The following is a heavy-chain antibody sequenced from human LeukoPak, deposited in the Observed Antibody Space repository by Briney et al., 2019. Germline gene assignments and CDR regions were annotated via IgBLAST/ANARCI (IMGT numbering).Heavy chain of an antibody. CDR2: IRCDGSNK. D-gene: IGHD3-22*01. J-gene: IGHJ4*02. V-gene: IGHV3-30*02. CDR1: GFTVSSNS. Sequence: PGGSLRLSCTVSGFTVSSNSMSWVRQAPGKGLEWVAFIRCDGSNKYYADSVKGRFTISRDNSKNTLYLQMNSLRAEDTAVYYCAKGQERYYYDSSGYYYTFDYWGQGTLVTVSS. CDR3: AKGQERYYYDSSGYYYTFDY.